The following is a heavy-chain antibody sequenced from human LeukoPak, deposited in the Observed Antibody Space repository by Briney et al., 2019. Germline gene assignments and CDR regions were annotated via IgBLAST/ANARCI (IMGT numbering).Heavy chain of an antibody. CDR3: ARGMGTTGTRYNWFDP. Sequence: SETLSLTCAVYGGSFSGYYWSWIRQPPGKGLEWIGEINHSGSTNYNPSLKSPVTISVDTSKNQFSLKLSSVTAADTAVYYCARGMGTTGTRYNWFDPWGQGTLVTVSS. D-gene: IGHD1-1*01. CDR1: GGSFSGYY. CDR2: INHSGST. J-gene: IGHJ5*02. V-gene: IGHV4-34*01.